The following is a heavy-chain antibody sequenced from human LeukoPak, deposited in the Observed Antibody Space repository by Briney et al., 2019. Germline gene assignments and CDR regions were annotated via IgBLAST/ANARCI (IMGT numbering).Heavy chain of an antibody. D-gene: IGHD3-10*01. CDR1: GFTFSGYA. CDR3: ARDGFGDYGSGSYYKGYFDY. J-gene: IGHJ4*02. CDR2: ISSNGGST. V-gene: IGHV3-64*01. Sequence: GGSLRLSCAASGFTFSGYAMHWVRQAPGKGLEYVSAISSNGGSTYYANSVKGRFTISRDNSKNTLYLQMGSLRAEDMAVYYCARDGFGDYGSGSYYKGYFDYWGQGTLVTVSS.